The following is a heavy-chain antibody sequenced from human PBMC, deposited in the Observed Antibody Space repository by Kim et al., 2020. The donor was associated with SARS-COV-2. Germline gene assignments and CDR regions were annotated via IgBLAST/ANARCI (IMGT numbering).Heavy chain of an antibody. Sequence: PKSRVTISVDTSKNQFSLRLSSVTAADTAVYYCARDSGYNAYYYYGMDVWGQGTTVTVSS. J-gene: IGHJ6*02. V-gene: IGHV4-39*01. D-gene: IGHD3-22*01. CDR3: ARDSGYNAYYYYGMDV.